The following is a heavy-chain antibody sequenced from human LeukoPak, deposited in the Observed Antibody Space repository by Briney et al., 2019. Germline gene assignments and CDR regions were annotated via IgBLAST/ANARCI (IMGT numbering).Heavy chain of an antibody. CDR3: ARAAGRAGL. V-gene: IGHV4-34*01. J-gene: IGHJ4*02. CDR1: GGSFSGYY. D-gene: IGHD6-19*01. Sequence: PSETLSLTCAVYGGSFSGYYWSWIRQPPGKGLEWIGEINHSGSTNYNPSLKSRVTISVDTSKSQFSPKLSSVTAADTAVYYCARAAGRAGLWGQGTLVTVSS. CDR2: INHSGST.